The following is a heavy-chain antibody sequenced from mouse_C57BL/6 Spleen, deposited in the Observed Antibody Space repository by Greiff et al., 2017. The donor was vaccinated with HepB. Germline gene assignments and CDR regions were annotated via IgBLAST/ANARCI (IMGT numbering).Heavy chain of an antibody. CDR3: TIYGSSPGSYFDY. V-gene: IGHV1-5*01. CDR1: GYTFTSYW. D-gene: IGHD1-1*01. Sequence: EVQLQQSGTVLARPGASVKMSCKTSGYTFTSYWMHWVKQRPGQGLEWIGAIYPGNSDTSYNQKFKGKAKLTAVTSASTAYMELSSLTNEDSAVYYCTIYGSSPGSYFDYWGQGTTLTVSS. CDR2: IYPGNSDT. J-gene: IGHJ2*01.